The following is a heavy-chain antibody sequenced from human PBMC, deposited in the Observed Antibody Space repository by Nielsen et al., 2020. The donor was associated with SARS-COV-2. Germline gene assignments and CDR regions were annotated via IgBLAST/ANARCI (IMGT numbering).Heavy chain of an antibody. CDR2: IFYSGRT. CDR1: GGSISSGGYY. Sequence: SETLSLTCTVSGGSISSGGYYWSWIRQHPGKGLEWIGYIFYSGRTYYNPSLKSRVTISLDTSKNQFSLTLNSVTAADTAVYFCARGKRSYSGTFLNYYYYYYMDVWGKGTTVTVSS. CDR3: ARGKRSYSGTFLNYYYYYYMDV. V-gene: IGHV4-31*03. D-gene: IGHD1-14*01. J-gene: IGHJ6*03.